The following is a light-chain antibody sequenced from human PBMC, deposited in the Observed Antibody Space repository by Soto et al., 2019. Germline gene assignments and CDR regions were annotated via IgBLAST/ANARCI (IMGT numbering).Light chain of an antibody. CDR1: RSDIGAYNF. Sequence: QSVLTQPASVSGSPGQSITISCTGTRSDIGAYNFVSWYQQHPGEVPKLMLYDVNVRPSGVSNRFSGSKSGNTASLAISGLQAEGEADYYCTSWGTSTTMIFGGGTKLAVL. J-gene: IGLJ2*01. CDR2: DVN. CDR3: TSWGTSTTMI. V-gene: IGLV2-14*03.